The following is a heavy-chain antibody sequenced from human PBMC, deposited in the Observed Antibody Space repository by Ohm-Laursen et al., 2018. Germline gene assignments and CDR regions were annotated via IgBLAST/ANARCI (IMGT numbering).Heavy chain of an antibody. D-gene: IGHD1-26*01. CDR3: APMSGGNYYEAFGY. V-gene: IGHV3-48*03. CDR1: GFTFSSYE. CDR2: ISSSGSTI. J-gene: IGHJ4*02. Sequence: SLRFSCAASGFTFSSYEMNWVRQAPGKGLEWVSYISSSGSTIYYTDSVKGRFTISRDNAKNSLYLQMNSLRAEDTAVYYCAPMSGGNYYEAFGYWGQGTLVTVSS.